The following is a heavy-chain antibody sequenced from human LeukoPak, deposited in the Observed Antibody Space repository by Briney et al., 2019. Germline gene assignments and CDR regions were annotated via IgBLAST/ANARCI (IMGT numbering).Heavy chain of an antibody. Sequence: PGGSLRLSCAASGFTFSTCWMTWVRQAPGKGLEWVANIKQDGSEKYYGDSLEGRFTISRDNAKNSLFLQINSLRVEDTAIYYCARAGRVDYWGQGTVVTVSS. V-gene: IGHV3-7*05. CDR1: GFTFSTCW. D-gene: IGHD1-26*01. CDR3: ARAGRVDY. CDR2: IKQDGSEK. J-gene: IGHJ4*02.